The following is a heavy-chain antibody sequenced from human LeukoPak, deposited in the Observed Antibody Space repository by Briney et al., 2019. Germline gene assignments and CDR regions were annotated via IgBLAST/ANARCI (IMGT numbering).Heavy chain of an antibody. V-gene: IGHV3-30*04. CDR3: ARLYTSSRNYYYYYMDV. Sequence: GGSLRLSCAASGFTFSSYAMHWVRQAPGKGLEWVALISYDGSNKYYADSVKGRFTISRDNSKNTLYLQMNSLRAEDTALYYCARLYTSSRNYYYYYMDVWGKGTTVTVSS. D-gene: IGHD6-6*01. CDR1: GFTFSSYA. CDR2: ISYDGSNK. J-gene: IGHJ6*03.